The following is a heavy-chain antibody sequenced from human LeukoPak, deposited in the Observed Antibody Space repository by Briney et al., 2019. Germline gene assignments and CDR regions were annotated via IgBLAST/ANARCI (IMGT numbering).Heavy chain of an antibody. CDR3: AALRGDGSGTIDY. CDR1: GGSISSSSYY. Sequence: SETLSLTCTVSGGSISSSSYYWGWIRQPPGKGLEWIGSIYYSGSTYYNPSLKSRVTISVDTSKNQFSLKLSSVTAADTAVYYCAALRGDGSGTIDYWGQGTLVTVSS. V-gene: IGHV4-39*01. J-gene: IGHJ4*02. D-gene: IGHD3-10*01. CDR2: IYYSGST.